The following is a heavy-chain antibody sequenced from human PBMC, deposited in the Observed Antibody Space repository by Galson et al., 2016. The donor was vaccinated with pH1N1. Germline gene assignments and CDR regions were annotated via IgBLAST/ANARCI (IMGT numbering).Heavy chain of an antibody. CDR2: TYYRSKWYN. Sequence: CAISGDSVSSNSVAWNWIRQSPSRGLEWLGRTYYRSKWYNDYAVSVKSRITINPDTSKNQFSLQLNSVTPEDTAVYYCARDGIAAAGIRRDQYYFDYWGQGTLVTV. J-gene: IGHJ4*02. CDR1: GDSVSSNSVA. V-gene: IGHV6-1*01. D-gene: IGHD6-13*01. CDR3: ARDGIAAAGIRRDQYYFDY.